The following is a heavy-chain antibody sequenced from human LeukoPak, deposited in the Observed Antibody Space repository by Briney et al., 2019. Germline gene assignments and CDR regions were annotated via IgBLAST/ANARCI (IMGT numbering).Heavy chain of an antibody. CDR3: ARGSTMVRGVTYYYYYYMDV. J-gene: IGHJ6*03. CDR2: INHSGST. V-gene: IGHV4-34*01. Sequence: PSETLSLTCAVYGGSFSGYYWSWIRQPPGKGLEWIGEINHSGSTNYNPSLKSRVTISVDTSKNQFSLKLSSVIAADTAVYYCARGSTMVRGVTYYYYYYMDVWGKGTTVTVSS. D-gene: IGHD3-10*01. CDR1: GGSFSGYY.